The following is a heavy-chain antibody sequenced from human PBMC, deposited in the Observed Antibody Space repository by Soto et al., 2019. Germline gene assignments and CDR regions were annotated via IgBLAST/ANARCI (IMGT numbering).Heavy chain of an antibody. CDR1: GGSFSGYY. V-gene: IGHV4-34*01. D-gene: IGHD5-18*01. Sequence: LSLTCAVYGGSFSGYYWSWIRQPPGKGLEWIGEINHSGSTNYNPSLKSRVTISVDTSKNQFSLKLSSVTAADTAVYYCARLMKLWFPKNWFDPWGQGTLVTVSS. J-gene: IGHJ5*02. CDR3: ARLMKLWFPKNWFDP. CDR2: INHSGST.